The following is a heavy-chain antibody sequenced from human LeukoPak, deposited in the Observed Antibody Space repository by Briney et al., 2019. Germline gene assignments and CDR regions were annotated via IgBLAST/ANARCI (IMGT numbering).Heavy chain of an antibody. V-gene: IGHV3-21*01. CDR2: ISTSSTDI. D-gene: IGHD3-10*01. CDR3: ARDIGRIYGLGPI. Sequence: GGSLRLSCAASGFTFSSYWMSWVRQAPGKGLEWVSSISTSSTDIYYADSVKGRFTISRDNAKNSLYLQMNSLRAEDTAVYYLARDIGRIYGLGPILGQGTMVTVSS. J-gene: IGHJ3*02. CDR1: GFTFSSYW.